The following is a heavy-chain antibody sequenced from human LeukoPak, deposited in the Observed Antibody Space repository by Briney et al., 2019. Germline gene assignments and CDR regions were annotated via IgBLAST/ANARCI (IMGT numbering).Heavy chain of an antibody. J-gene: IGHJ4*02. CDR3: ARDSGSGSNDY. CDR1: GYTFTSYA. D-gene: IGHD1-26*01. Sequence: ASVKVSCTASGYTFTSYAIHWVRQAPGQRLEWMGWISAGNGNTKYSQNFQGRVTFISNTSATTAFMELSSLRSEDAAVYYCARDSGSGSNDYWGQGTLVTVSS. V-gene: IGHV1-3*01. CDR2: ISAGNGNT.